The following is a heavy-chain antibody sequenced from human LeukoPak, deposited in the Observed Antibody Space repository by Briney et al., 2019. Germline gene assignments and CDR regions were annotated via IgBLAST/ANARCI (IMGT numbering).Heavy chain of an antibody. CDR3: ARDRAVAGTGDFDY. J-gene: IGHJ4*02. Sequence: ASVKVSCKASRYTFTGYYMHWVRQAPGQGLEWMGRINPNSGGTNYAQKFRGRVTMTRDTSISTAYMELSRLRSDDTAVYYCARDRAVAGTGDFDYWGQGTLVTVSS. CDR2: INPNSGGT. CDR1: RYTFTGYY. V-gene: IGHV1-2*06. D-gene: IGHD6-19*01.